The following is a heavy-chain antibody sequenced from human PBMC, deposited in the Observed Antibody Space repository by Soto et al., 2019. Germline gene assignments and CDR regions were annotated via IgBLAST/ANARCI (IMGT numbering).Heavy chain of an antibody. J-gene: IGHJ3*02. CDR2: VSPYNSNT. D-gene: IGHD3-10*01. Sequence: ASVKVSCQASGYTFTVYGISWVRQAPGQGLEWMGWVSPYNSNTKYAQRLQGRVTMTTDTSTSTAYMDLRGLRSVDTAVYYCARANYYGSGSYSSLHDAFDIWGQGTMVTVSS. V-gene: IGHV1-18*01. CDR3: ARANYYGSGSYSSLHDAFDI. CDR1: GYTFTVYG.